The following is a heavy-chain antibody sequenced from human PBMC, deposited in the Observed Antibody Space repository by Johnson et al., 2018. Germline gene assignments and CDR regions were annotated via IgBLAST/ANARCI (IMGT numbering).Heavy chain of an antibody. CDR2: ISGSGGST. V-gene: IGHV3-23*04. J-gene: IGHJ6*03. CDR3: GVVPSAQLNYDMDV. Sequence: VQLVESGGGLVQPGGSLRLSCAASGFTFSSYAMSWVRQAPGKGLEWVSAISGSGGSTYYADSVKGRFTISRDNSKNTLYLQMNSLRAEDTAVYYCGVVPSAQLNYDMDVWGKGPTVTVSS. CDR1: GFTFSSYA. D-gene: IGHD2-2*01.